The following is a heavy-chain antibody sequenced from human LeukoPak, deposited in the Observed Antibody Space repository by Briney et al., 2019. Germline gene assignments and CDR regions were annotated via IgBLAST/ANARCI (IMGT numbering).Heavy chain of an antibody. D-gene: IGHD4/OR15-4a*01. J-gene: IGHJ4*02. V-gene: IGHV3-74*01. CDR1: GFTFSSYS. Sequence: PGGSLRLSCAPSGFTFSSYSMQWVRQAPGKGLVWGARIKSDGSSTTYANSVKGRFTISRDNAKNTLYLQMNSLRAEDTAVYYCARGTGYGVLDYWGQGTLVTVSS. CDR3: ARGTGYGVLDY. CDR2: IKSDGSST.